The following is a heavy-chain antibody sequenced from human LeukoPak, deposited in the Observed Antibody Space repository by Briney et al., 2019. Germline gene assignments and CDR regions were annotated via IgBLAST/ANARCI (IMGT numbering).Heavy chain of an antibody. Sequence: GGSLRLSCAASEFTFSNAWMSWVRQAPGKGLEWVGRIKSKTDGGKTDYAAPAKGRFTISRDDSKNTLYLQMNSLRAEDTAVYYCARGSVVPAARVDYWGQGTLVTVSS. V-gene: IGHV3-15*01. J-gene: IGHJ4*02. CDR1: EFTFSNAW. CDR3: ARGSVVPAARVDY. CDR2: IKSKTDGGKT. D-gene: IGHD2-2*01.